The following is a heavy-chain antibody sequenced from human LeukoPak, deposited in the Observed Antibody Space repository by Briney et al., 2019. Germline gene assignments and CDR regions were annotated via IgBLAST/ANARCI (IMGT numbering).Heavy chain of an antibody. CDR1: GGSISTGNW. Sequence: SGTLSLTCAVSGGSISTGNWWSWVRQPPGKGLEWIGEIYHSGSTNYNPSLKSRVTISVDKSKNQFSLKLSSVTAADTAVYYCARDNVLLWFGELLRAFDIWGQGTMVTVSS. V-gene: IGHV4-4*02. J-gene: IGHJ3*02. CDR2: IYHSGST. D-gene: IGHD3-10*01. CDR3: ARDNVLLWFGELLRAFDI.